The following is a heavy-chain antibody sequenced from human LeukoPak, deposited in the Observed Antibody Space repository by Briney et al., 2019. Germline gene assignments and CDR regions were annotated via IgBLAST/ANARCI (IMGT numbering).Heavy chain of an antibody. Sequence: GGSLRLSCAASGFTFRDYWMTWVRQAPGKGLEWVSYISSSSSTIYYADSVKGRFTISRDNAKNSLYLQMNSLRAEDTAVYYCARDDYGLDYWGQGTLVTVSS. CDR1: GFTFRDYW. D-gene: IGHD4-17*01. V-gene: IGHV3-48*01. CDR2: ISSSSSTI. J-gene: IGHJ4*02. CDR3: ARDDYGLDY.